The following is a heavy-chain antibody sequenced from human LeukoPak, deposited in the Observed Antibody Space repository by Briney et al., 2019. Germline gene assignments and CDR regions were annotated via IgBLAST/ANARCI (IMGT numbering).Heavy chain of an antibody. J-gene: IGHJ4*02. CDR3: ARVINKYSSGYPNPTDY. CDR1: GYTFTSYD. Sequence: ASVKVSCKASGYTFTSYDISWVRQATGQGLEWMGWMNPNSGNTGYAQKFQGRVTMTRNTSISTAYMELSSLRSEDTAVYYCARVINKYSSGYPNPTDYWGQGTLVTVSS. V-gene: IGHV1-8*01. CDR2: MNPNSGNT. D-gene: IGHD3-22*01.